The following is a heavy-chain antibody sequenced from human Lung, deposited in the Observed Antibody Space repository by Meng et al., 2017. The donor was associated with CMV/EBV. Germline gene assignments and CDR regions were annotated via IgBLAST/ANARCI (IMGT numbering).Heavy chain of an antibody. CDR1: GGSISSGGYY. D-gene: IGHD3-10*01. V-gene: IGHV4-31*03. CDR2: IYYSGST. CDR3: ASKPDYYGSGSYYYYGMDV. Sequence: SETLSLTCTVSGGSISSGGYYWSWIRQHPGKGLEWIGYIYYSGSTYYNPSLKSRVTISVDTSKNQFSLKLSSVTAADTAVYYCASKPDYYGSGSYYYYGMDVWGQGTTVTAP. J-gene: IGHJ6*02.